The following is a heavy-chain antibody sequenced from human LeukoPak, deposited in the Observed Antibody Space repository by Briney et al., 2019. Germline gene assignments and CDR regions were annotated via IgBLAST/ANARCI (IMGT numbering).Heavy chain of an antibody. CDR1: GFTFSSYW. CDR2: INSDGSST. CDR3: ARVPAEYPTVVTPNDYFDY. J-gene: IGHJ4*02. Sequence: PGGSLRLSCAASGFTFSSYWMHWVRQAPGKGLVWVSRINSDGSSTSYADSVKGRFTISRDNAKNTLYLQMNSLRAEDTAVYYCARVPAEYPTVVTPNDYFDYWGQGTLVTVSS. D-gene: IGHD4-23*01. V-gene: IGHV3-74*01.